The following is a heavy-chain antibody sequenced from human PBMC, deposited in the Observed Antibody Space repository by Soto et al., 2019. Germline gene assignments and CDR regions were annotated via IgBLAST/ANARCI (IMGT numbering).Heavy chain of an antibody. J-gene: IGHJ6*02. CDR3: AREDDGGDRDYYGLAV. D-gene: IGHD2-21*02. V-gene: IGHV4-30-4*01. CDR1: GGSISTDHYH. CDR2: IHYSGSI. Sequence: QVQLQESGPGLVRPSQTLSLTCTVSGGSISTDHYHWTWIRQTPGKGLEWIGYIHYSGSIHFNPSLQRRVSMSVDTSKNLFSLKLSSVTAADTAVYFCAREDDGGDRDYYGLAVWGQGTTVTVSS.